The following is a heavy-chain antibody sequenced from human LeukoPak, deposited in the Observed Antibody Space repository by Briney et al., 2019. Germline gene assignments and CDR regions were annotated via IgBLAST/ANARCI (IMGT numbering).Heavy chain of an antibody. D-gene: IGHD6-13*01. CDR3: ARSGGSSWQYYYYYYMDV. CDR2: INHSGST. V-gene: IGHV4-34*01. Sequence: PSETLSLTCTVSGGSIRRYYWSWIRQPPGKGLEWIGEINHSGSTNYNPSLKSRVTISVDTSKNQFSLKLSSVTAADTAVYYCARSGGSSWQYYYYYYMDVWGKGTTVTVSS. CDR1: GGSIRRYY. J-gene: IGHJ6*03.